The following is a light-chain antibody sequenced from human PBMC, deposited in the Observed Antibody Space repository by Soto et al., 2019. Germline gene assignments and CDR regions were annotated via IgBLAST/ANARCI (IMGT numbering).Light chain of an antibody. Sequence: RWTRCAYLRDGGPVRCRASQSISSWLAWYQQKTGKAPKLLIYDAYSLESGVPSRFSGSGSGTEFTLTISRLQTDDFTTYYCQQYNSYWTFGHGTQVDIK. V-gene: IGKV1-5*01. CDR2: DAY. J-gene: IGKJ1*01. CDR1: QSISSW. CDR3: QQYNSYWT.